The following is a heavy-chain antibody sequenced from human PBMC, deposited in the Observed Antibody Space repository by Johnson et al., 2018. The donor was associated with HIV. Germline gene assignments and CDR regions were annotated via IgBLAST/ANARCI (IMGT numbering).Heavy chain of an antibody. CDR2: IYSGGST. CDR1: GFTVSSNY. D-gene: IGHD6-13*01. J-gene: IGHJ3*02. V-gene: IGHV3-66*02. Sequence: VQLVESGGGVVRPGGSLRLSCAASGFTVSSNYMSWVRQAPGKGLEWVSVIYSGGSTYYADSVKGRFTISRDNSKNTLYLQMNSLRAEDTAVYYCARGAYSSSWHASDASDIWGQGTMVTVSS. CDR3: ARGAYSSSWHASDASDI.